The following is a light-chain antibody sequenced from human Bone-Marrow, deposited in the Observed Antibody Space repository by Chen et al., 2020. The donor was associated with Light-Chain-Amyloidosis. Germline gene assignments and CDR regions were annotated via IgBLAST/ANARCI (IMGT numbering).Light chain of an antibody. CDR2: DVS. Sequence: QSSLTQPPSVSGSPGQSVTISCSGTISDVGGYNYVSWYLQHPGKAPKLIIYDVSKRPSGVPDRFSGSKSGNTASLTISGLQAEDEADYYCCSLAGRYARVFGGGTKLTVL. V-gene: IGLV2-11*01. CDR3: CSLAGRYARV. CDR1: ISDVGGYNY. J-gene: IGLJ2*01.